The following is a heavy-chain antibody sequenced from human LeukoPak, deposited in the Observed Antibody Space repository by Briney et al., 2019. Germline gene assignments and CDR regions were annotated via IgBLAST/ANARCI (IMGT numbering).Heavy chain of an antibody. J-gene: IGHJ6*02. CDR3: ARVRASYYDSSGYPWYYYGMDV. CDR2: IYYSGST. CDR1: GGPISSYY. V-gene: IGHV4-59*01. Sequence: SETLSLTCTVSGGPISSYYWRWIRQPPGKGLEWIGYIYYSGSTNYNPSLKSRVTISVDTSKNQFSLKLSSVTAADTAVYYCARVRASYYDSSGYPWYYYGMDVWGQGTTVTVSS. D-gene: IGHD3-22*01.